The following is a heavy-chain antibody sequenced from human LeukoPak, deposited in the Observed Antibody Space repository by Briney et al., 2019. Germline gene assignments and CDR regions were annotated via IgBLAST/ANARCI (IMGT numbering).Heavy chain of an antibody. CDR2: ILRSGST. CDR1: GYSISSGYW. J-gene: IGHJ3*02. D-gene: IGHD5-18*01. V-gene: IGHV4-4*02. Sequence: PSETLSLTCVVSGYSISSGYWWSWVRQSPGKGLEWIGEILRSGSTNYNPSLKSRVTISVDTSNNQFSLKLTSVTAADTAVYYCARTMGNSYGLHDAFDIWGQGTMVTVSS. CDR3: ARTMGNSYGLHDAFDI.